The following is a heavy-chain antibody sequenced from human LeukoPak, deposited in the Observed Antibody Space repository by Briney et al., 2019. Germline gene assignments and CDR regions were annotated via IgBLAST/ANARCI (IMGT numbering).Heavy chain of an antibody. CDR2: ISGYDANT. CDR1: GYTFTNYG. D-gene: IGHD4-17*01. J-gene: IGHJ1*01. V-gene: IGHV1-18*01. CDR3: ARGVTKDFQH. Sequence: EASVKVSCKASGYTFTNYGISWVRQAPGQGLEWMGWISGYDANTKYAQTVQDRVTLTTDTSTSTAYMELSRLRSDDTAVYYCARGVTKDFQHWGQGTLVTVSS.